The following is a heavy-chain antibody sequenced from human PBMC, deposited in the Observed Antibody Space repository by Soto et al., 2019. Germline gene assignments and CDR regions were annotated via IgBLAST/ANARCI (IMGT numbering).Heavy chain of an antibody. CDR2: ISYDGSNK. CDR3: ARDGGIEYSSGSEYDY. V-gene: IGHV3-30-3*01. Sequence: GGSLRLSCAASGFTFSSYAMHWVRQAPGKGLEWVAVISYDGSNKYYADSVKGRFTISRDNSKNTLYLQMNSLRAEDTAVYYCARDGGIEYSSGSEYDYWGQGTLVTVSS. D-gene: IGHD6-19*01. J-gene: IGHJ4*02. CDR1: GFTFSSYA.